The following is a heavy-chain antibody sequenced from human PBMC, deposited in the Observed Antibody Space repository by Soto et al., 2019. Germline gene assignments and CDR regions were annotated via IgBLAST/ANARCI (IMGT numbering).Heavy chain of an antibody. V-gene: IGHV4-39*01. Sequence: SETLSLTCTVSGGSISSSSYYWGWIRQPPGKGLEWIGSIYYSGSTYYNPSLKSRVTISVDTSKNQFSLKLSSVTAADTAVYYCARQSEKSDDFWSGYTLIDYWGQGTLVTVSS. CDR2: IYYSGST. CDR1: GGSISSSSYY. D-gene: IGHD3-3*01. CDR3: ARQSEKSDDFWSGYTLIDY. J-gene: IGHJ4*02.